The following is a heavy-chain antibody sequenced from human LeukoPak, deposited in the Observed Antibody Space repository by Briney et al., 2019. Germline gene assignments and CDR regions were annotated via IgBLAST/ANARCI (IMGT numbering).Heavy chain of an antibody. CDR2: ISYDGSNK. Sequence: GGSLRLSCAASGFTFSSYAMHWVRQAPGKRLEWVAVISYDGSNKYYADSVKGRFTISRDNSKNTLYLQMNSLRAEDTAVYYCAKPREPKDYYDSSGYYYAGGSLDYWGQGTLVTVSS. V-gene: IGHV3-30*04. CDR1: GFTFSSYA. J-gene: IGHJ4*02. CDR3: AKPREPKDYYDSSGYYYAGGSLDY. D-gene: IGHD3-22*01.